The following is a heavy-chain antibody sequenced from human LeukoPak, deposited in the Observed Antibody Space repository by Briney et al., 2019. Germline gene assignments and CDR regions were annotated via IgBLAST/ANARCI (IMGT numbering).Heavy chain of an antibody. J-gene: IGHJ4*02. Sequence: PGRSLRLSCAASGFTFSSYGMHWVRQAPGKGLEWVAVIWYDGSNKYYADSVKGRFTISRDNPKNTLYLQMNSLRAEDTAVYYCARNALAVAGTGHFDYWGQGTLVTVSS. CDR3: ARNALAVAGTGHFDY. CDR1: GFTFSSYG. V-gene: IGHV3-33*01. D-gene: IGHD6-19*01. CDR2: IWYDGSNK.